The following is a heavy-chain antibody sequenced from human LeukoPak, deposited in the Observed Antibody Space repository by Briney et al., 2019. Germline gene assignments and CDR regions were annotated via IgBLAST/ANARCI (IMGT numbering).Heavy chain of an antibody. CDR1: GFTLSDSA. J-gene: IGHJ4*02. Sequence: PGGSLKLSCAASGFTLSDSAIHWVRQASGKGLEWVGLIDRPAKSYATAYGASVGGRFTISRDDSKNTAYLQMNSLKIEDTAVYYCSRHEALPGDYWGQGTLVTVSS. V-gene: IGHV3-73*01. D-gene: IGHD2-21*02. CDR2: IDRPAKSYAT. CDR3: SRHEALPGDY.